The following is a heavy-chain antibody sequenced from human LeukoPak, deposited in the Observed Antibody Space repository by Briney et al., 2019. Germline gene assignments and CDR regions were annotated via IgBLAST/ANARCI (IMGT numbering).Heavy chain of an antibody. J-gene: IGHJ4*02. CDR1: GFTFSNYE. V-gene: IGHV3-48*03. Sequence: GGSLRLSCAASGFTFSNYEMNWVRQAPGKGLEWISYTTSTGFTKYYADSVRGRFTISRDNAKSSLYLQMNSLRAEDTAVYYCARGFCSGGTCYFLIAFDYWGQGTLVTVPS. CDR3: ARGFCSGGTCYFLIAFDY. D-gene: IGHD2-15*01. CDR2: TTSTGFTK.